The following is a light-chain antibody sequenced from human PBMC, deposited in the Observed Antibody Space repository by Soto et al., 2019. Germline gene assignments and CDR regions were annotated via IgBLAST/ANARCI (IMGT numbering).Light chain of an antibody. Sequence: ERTHSPATLYVSPGQRASLSCMASQSVSTTVAWYHQKPGQAPRPLVYGASTRATGIPARFSGSGAGTDFTLTITSLQSDDVGVYYCQQYKGWPTTFGQGTKVDI. CDR2: GAS. CDR1: QSVSTT. V-gene: IGKV3-15*01. J-gene: IGKJ1*01. CDR3: QQYKGWPTT.